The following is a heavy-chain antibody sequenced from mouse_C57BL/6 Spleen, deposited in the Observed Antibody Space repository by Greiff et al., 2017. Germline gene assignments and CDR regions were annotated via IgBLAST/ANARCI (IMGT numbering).Heavy chain of an antibody. Sequence: QVQLQQPGAELVKPGASVKLSCKASGYTFTSYWMQWVKQRPGQGLEWIGEIDPSDSYTNYNQKFKGKATLTVDTSSSTAYMQLSSLTSEDSAVYYCARLFITTVVDDWGQGTSVTVSS. D-gene: IGHD1-1*01. CDR3: ARLFITTVVDD. J-gene: IGHJ4*01. V-gene: IGHV1-50*01. CDR2: IDPSDSYT. CDR1: GYTFTSYW.